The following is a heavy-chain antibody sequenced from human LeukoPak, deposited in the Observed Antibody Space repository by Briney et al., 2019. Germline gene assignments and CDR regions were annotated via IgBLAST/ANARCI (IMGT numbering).Heavy chain of an antibody. CDR3: AKQLGYCSDGSCYFPY. V-gene: IGHV3-23*01. CDR2: ISGSGGST. CDR1: GFTFSTYA. J-gene: IGHJ4*02. Sequence: GGSLRLSCAASGFTFSTYAMSWVRQAPGKGLEWVSAISGSGGSTYYADSVQGRFTISRDNSKSTLCLQMNSLRAEDTAVYYCAKQLGYCSDGSCYFPYWGQGTLVTVSS. D-gene: IGHD2-15*01.